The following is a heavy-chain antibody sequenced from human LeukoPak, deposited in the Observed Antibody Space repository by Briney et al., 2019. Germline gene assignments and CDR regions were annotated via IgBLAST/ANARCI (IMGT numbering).Heavy chain of an antibody. D-gene: IGHD3-22*01. V-gene: IGHV1-8*01. J-gene: IGHJ3*02. CDR1: GYTFTSYD. CDR3: ARGKRRYYYDSSGFRYAFDI. CDR2: MNPISGDT. Sequence: GASVKVSCKASGYTFTSYDVNWVRQATGQGLEWMGWMNPISGDTGYALKFQGRVTMTRNTSISTAYMELSSLRSEDTAVYYCARGKRRYYYDSSGFRYAFDIWGQGTMVTASS.